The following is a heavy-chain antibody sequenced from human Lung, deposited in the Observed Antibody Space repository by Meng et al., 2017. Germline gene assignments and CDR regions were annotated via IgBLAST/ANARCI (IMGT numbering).Heavy chain of an antibody. D-gene: IGHD3-10*01. CDR2: IYHSGST. J-gene: IGHJ5*02. V-gene: IGHV4-4*02. Sequence: MQLVESGPWRLKPCRTLSVTCAVSGGSISSRTWWSWVRQPPGKGLEWIGEIYHSGSTNYNPSLKSRVTISLDKSKNQFSLKLSSVTAADTAVYYCAGGSITMVRGVSVFDPWGQGTLVTVSS. CDR1: GGSISSRTW. CDR3: AGGSITMVRGVSVFDP.